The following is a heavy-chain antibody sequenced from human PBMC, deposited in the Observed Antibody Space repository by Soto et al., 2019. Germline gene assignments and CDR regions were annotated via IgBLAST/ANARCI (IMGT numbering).Heavy chain of an antibody. V-gene: IGHV3-23*01. D-gene: IGHD2-2*01. CDR1: GFTFSSYA. J-gene: IGHJ4*02. CDR3: AKGSDTSRPCYFDS. Sequence: EVQLLESGGGLIQPGGSLRLSCAASGFTFSSYAMSWVRQTPGKGLEWVSAITGSGGSTYHADSVKGRFTISRDNSKNTLYLQMNTLGVEDTAVYYCAKGSDTSRPCYFDSWGQGTLVIVSS. CDR2: ITGSGGST.